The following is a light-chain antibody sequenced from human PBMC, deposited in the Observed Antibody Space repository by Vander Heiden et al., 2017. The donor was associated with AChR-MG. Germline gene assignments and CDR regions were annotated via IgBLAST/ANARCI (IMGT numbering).Light chain of an antibody. J-gene: IGKJ2*01. CDR1: QTISNY. CDR2: AAS. CDR3: QQSYITPPT. V-gene: IGKV1-39*01. Sequence: DIQMTQSPSSLSASVGDRVTITCRARQTISNYLNWYQQKPGKAPNLLVSAASSLQRGVPSRFSGSGSGTDFTLTISSLQPEDFATYYCQQSYITPPTFGQGTKLEIK.